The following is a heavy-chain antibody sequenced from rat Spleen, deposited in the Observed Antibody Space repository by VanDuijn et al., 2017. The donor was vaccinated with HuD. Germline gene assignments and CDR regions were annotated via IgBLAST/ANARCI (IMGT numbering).Heavy chain of an antibody. Sequence: EVQLVESGGGLVQPGRSLKLSCVASGFTFNNYWMTWVRQAPGMGLEWVASISNARGITYYADPVKGRFTISRNDAKSTLYLQMDSLRSEDTATYYCTRGEQLGGDYWGQGVMVTVSS. CDR3: TRGEQLGGDY. CDR2: ISNARGIT. V-gene: IGHV5-31*01. D-gene: IGHD1-10*01. CDR1: GFTFNNYW. J-gene: IGHJ2*01.